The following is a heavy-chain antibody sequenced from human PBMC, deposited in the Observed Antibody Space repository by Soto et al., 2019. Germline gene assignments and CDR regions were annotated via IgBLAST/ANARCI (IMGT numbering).Heavy chain of an antibody. CDR3: ARDPRSVSSSPQDY. D-gene: IGHD6-6*01. Sequence: ASVKVSCKASGGTFSSYTISWVRQAPGQGLEWMGRIIPILGIANYAQKFQGRVTITADKSTSTAYMELSSLRSEDTAVYYCARDPRSVSSSPQDYWGQGTLVTVSS. V-gene: IGHV1-69*04. CDR2: IIPILGIA. CDR1: GGTFSSYT. J-gene: IGHJ4*02.